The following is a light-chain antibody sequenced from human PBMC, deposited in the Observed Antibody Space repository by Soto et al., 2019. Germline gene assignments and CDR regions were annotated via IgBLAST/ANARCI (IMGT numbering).Light chain of an antibody. CDR1: QGISSY. Sequence: AIRMTQSPSSFSASTGDRVTITCRASQGISSYLAWYQQKPGKAPKLLIYAASNRATGIPARFSGSGSGTDFTLTISSLEPEDFALYFCQQRSSWPPTFGGGTKVDIK. CDR2: AAS. V-gene: IGKV1-8*01. J-gene: IGKJ4*01. CDR3: QQRSSWPPT.